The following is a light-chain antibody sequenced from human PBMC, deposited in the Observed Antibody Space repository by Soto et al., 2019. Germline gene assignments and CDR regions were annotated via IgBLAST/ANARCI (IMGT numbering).Light chain of an antibody. V-gene: IGLV2-14*01. J-gene: IGLJ1*01. Sequence: QSALTQPASVSGSPGQSITISCTGTSSDVGSSNYVSWYQQHPGKAPKLMIYEVSNRPSGVSNRFSGSKSGNTASLTIYGLQAEDEADYYCTSFTSTSPADVFGTGTKLTVL. CDR3: TSFTSTSPADV. CDR1: SSDVGSSNY. CDR2: EVS.